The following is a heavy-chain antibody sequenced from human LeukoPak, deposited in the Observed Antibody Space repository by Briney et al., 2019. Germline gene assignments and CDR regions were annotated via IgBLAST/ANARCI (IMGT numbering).Heavy chain of an antibody. J-gene: IGHJ4*02. Sequence: PSETLSLTCTVSGGSISSYYWSWIRQPPGKGLEWIGYIYYSGSTNYNPSLKSRVTISVDTSKNQFSLKLSSVTAVDTAVYYCARINGYNWDYWGQGTLVTVSS. CDR1: GGSISSYY. V-gene: IGHV4-59*08. D-gene: IGHD5-24*01. CDR3: ARINGYNWDY. CDR2: IYYSGST.